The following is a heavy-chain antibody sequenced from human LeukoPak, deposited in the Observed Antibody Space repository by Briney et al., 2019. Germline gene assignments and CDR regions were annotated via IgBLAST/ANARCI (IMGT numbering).Heavy chain of an antibody. CDR2: IYYSGNS. V-gene: IGHV4-39*07. D-gene: IGHD1-26*01. CDR3: ARWEDGGY. CDR1: GGSISSDHYY. Sequence: SETLSLTCTVSGGSISSDHYYWGWIRQPPGKGLEWIGSIYYSGNSYYNPSLKSRVTMSVDTSKNQFSLKVSSVTAADTAVYYCARWEDGGYWGQGTLVTVSS. J-gene: IGHJ4*02.